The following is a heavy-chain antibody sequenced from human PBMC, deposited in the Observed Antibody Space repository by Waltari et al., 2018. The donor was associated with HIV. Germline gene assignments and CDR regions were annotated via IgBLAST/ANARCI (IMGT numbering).Heavy chain of an antibody. CDR2: IYHRGST. D-gene: IGHD3-22*01. Sequence: QVQLQESGPGLVKPSGTLSLTCAVSGGSISSSNWWSWVRQPPGKGLEWIGEIYHRGSTNYNPSLKSRVTISVDKSKNQFSLKLSSVTAADTAVYYCASLGGYDSSGYYPINGMDVWGQGTTVTVSS. J-gene: IGHJ6*02. V-gene: IGHV4-4*02. CDR3: ASLGGYDSSGYYPINGMDV. CDR1: GGSISSSNW.